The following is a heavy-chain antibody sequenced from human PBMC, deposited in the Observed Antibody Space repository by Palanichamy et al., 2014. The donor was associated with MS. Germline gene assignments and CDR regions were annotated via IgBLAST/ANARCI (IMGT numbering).Heavy chain of an antibody. CDR3: ARGIDYAFDL. V-gene: IGHV4-34*01. J-gene: IGHJ3*01. CDR2: VKDTGKT. CDR1: GGFFSSNY. Sequence: QVQLQQWGAGLLKPSETLSLTCGVYGGFFSSNYWSWIRQTPGKGLEWIGEVKDTGKTNYNPSLKSRVTISIDISKIQFSVRLTSVTAADTAVYYCARGIDYAFDLWGPGTMVTVSS. D-gene: IGHD2/OR15-2a*01.